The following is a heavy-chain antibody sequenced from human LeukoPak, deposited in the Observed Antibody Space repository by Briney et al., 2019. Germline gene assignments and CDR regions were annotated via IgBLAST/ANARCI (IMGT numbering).Heavy chain of an antibody. V-gene: IGHV1-2*02. CDR2: INPNSGGT. D-gene: IGHD6-6*01. J-gene: IGHJ4*02. CDR3: ARDVQSIAARCLDY. CDR1: GYTFAGDC. Sequence: ASVIVSCKAAGYTFAGDCMHWVRQAPGQGLEWMGWINPNSGGTNYAQKCQGRVTMTRDTSISTAYMELSRLRSDDTAVYYCARDVQSIAARCLDYWGQGTLVTVP.